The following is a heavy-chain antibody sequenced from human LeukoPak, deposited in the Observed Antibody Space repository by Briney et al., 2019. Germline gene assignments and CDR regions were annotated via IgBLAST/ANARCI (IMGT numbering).Heavy chain of an antibody. V-gene: IGHV4-39*01. J-gene: IGHJ5*02. CDR2: ISYSGTT. CDR1: GDSIGSGPCH. CDR3: ARVLSIVVVPGATFWFDP. Sequence: SETLSLTCNVSGDSIGSGPCHWGWIRQPPGKGLEWIGTISYSGTTFNNPSLKSRVTMAVDPSKNQFSLKLSSVTAADTAVYHCARVLSIVVVPGATFWFDPWGQGTLVTVSS. D-gene: IGHD2-2*01.